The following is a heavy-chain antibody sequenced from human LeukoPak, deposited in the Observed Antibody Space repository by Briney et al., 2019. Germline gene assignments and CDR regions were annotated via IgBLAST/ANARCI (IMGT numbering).Heavy chain of an antibody. Sequence: ASVKVSCKASGYTFTGYYMHWVRQAPGQGLEWMGWINPNSGGTNYAQKFQGRVTMTRDTSISTAYMELSRLRSEDTAVYYCARGIQLWQGGHDYWGQGTLVTVSS. CDR3: ARGIQLWQGGHDY. D-gene: IGHD5-18*01. J-gene: IGHJ4*02. CDR1: GYTFTGYY. CDR2: INPNSGGT. V-gene: IGHV1-2*02.